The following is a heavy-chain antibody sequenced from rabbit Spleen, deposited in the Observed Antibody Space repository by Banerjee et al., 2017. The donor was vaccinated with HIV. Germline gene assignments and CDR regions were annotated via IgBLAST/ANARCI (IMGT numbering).Heavy chain of an antibody. CDR2: IYAGSSGSS. CDR3: ARDLVAAIGWNFSL. D-gene: IGHD5-1*01. V-gene: IGHV1S45*01. Sequence: QEQLVESGGGLVQPEGSLTLTCTASGFSFSSSYWICWVRQAPGKGLEWIACIYAGSSGSSYYASWAKGRFTISKTSSTTVTLQMTSLAAADTATYFCARDLVAAIGWNFSLWGPGTLVTVS. J-gene: IGHJ6*01. CDR1: GFSFSSSYW.